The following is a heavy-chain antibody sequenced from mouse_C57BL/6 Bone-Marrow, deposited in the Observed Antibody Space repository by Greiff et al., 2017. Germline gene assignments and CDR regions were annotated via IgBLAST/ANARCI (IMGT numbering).Heavy chain of an antibody. CDR3: AREDDSGAWFAY. CDR1: GYTFTSYW. Sequence: QVQLQQPGAELVRPGSSVKLSCKASGYTFTSYWMHWVKQRPIQGLEWIGNIDPSDSETHYNQKFKDKATLTVDKSSSTAYMQRSSLASDDSAVYYCAREDDSGAWFAYWGQGTLVTVSA. V-gene: IGHV1-52*01. CDR2: IDPSDSET. D-gene: IGHD1-3*01. J-gene: IGHJ3*01.